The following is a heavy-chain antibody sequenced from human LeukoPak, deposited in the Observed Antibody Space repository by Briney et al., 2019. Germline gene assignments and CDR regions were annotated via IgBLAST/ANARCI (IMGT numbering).Heavy chain of an antibody. J-gene: IGHJ4*02. V-gene: IGHV4-34*01. CDR2: INHSGST. CDR3: ARGVAAAY. CDR1: GGXXXGYY. Sequence: YGGXXXGYYWSWIRQPPGKGLEWIGEINHSGSTNYNPSLKSRVTISVDTSKNQFSLKLSSVTAADTAVYYCARGVAAAYWGQGTLVTVSS. D-gene: IGHD6-13*01.